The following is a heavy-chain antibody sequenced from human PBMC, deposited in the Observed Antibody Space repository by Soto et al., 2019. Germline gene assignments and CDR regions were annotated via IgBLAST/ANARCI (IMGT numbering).Heavy chain of an antibody. CDR3: ARVCSAGKGSPPDF. Sequence: EMQLLESGGGLVQPGGSLRLSCAASGFTFSSFAMTWVPQAQGTGLDWVSAISGSGGGKYPADSVKGRFTISRDNSKNTLYLQMSSLRAEDTAVYYCARVCSAGKGSPPDFWGQGSLVTVSS. CDR1: GFTFSSFA. V-gene: IGHV3-23*01. D-gene: IGHD6-13*01. J-gene: IGHJ4*02. CDR2: ISGSGGGK.